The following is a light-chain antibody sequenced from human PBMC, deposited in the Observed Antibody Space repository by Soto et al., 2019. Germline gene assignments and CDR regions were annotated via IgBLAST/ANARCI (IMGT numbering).Light chain of an antibody. Sequence: EIVLTQSPGTLSLSPGERATLPCRASQSVSSSFLAWYQQKVGQAPRLLIYGASSRATGIPDRFSGSGSGTDFTLTISSLQSEDFAVYYCQKYNNWPRTFGQGTRLEIK. CDR1: QSVSSSF. V-gene: IGKV3-20*01. J-gene: IGKJ5*01. CDR2: GAS. CDR3: QKYNNWPRT.